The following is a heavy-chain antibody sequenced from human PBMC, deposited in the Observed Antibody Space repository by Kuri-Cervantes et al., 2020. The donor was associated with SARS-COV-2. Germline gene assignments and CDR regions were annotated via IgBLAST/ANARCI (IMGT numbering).Heavy chain of an antibody. CDR3: ARDPPYCTNGVCYRSYAFDI. Sequence: SETLSLTCAVSGGSISTTNYYWAWIRQPPGKGPEWIASIYYTGSTSYKPSLKSRVTISVDTSKNQFSLKLSSVTAADTAVYYCARDPPYCTNGVCYRSYAFDIWGQGTMVTVSS. D-gene: IGHD2-8*01. J-gene: IGHJ3*02. CDR2: IYYTGST. V-gene: IGHV4-39*02. CDR1: GGSISTTNYY.